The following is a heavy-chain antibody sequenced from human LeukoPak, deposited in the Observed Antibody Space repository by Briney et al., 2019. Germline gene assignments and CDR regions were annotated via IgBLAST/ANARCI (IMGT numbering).Heavy chain of an antibody. V-gene: IGHV3-21*01. J-gene: IGHJ4*02. CDR3: ARIAVAGSDY. D-gene: IGHD6-19*01. Sequence: GGSLRLSCAAAAFTFSSYSMNWVRQAPGKGLGWVSSISSSSSYIYYADSVKRRFTISRDNAKNSLYLQMNSLRAEDTAVYYCARIAVAGSDYWGQGTLVTVSS. CDR2: ISSSSSYI. CDR1: AFTFSSYS.